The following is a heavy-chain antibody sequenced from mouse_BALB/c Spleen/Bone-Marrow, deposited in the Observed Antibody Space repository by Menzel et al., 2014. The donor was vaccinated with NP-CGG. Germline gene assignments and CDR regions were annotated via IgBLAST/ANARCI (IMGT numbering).Heavy chain of an antibody. J-gene: IGHJ4*01. CDR2: IAHGSGST. CDR1: GYTFTSYW. CDR3: ARSYYGRAMDY. V-gene: IGHV1S41*01. Sequence: DLVKPGASVKLSCKASGYTFTSYWINWIKQRPGQGLEWIGRIAHGSGSTYYDEMFKGKATLTVDTSSSTAYIQLSSLSSEDSAVYFCARSYYGRAMDYWGQGTSVTVSS. D-gene: IGHD1-1*01.